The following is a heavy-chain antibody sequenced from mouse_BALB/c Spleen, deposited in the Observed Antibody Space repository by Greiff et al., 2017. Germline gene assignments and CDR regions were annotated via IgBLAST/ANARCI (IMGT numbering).Heavy chain of an antibody. CDR1: GYSFTSYW. V-gene: IGHV1-5*01. CDR2: IYPGNSDT. CDR3: TRVNGYYDWFAY. J-gene: IGHJ3*01. Sequence: VQLQQSGTVLARPGASVKMSCKASGYSFTSYWMHWVKQRPGQGLEWIGAIYPGNSDTSYNQKFKGKAKLTAVTSASTAYMELSSLTNEDSAVYYCTRVNGYYDWFAYWGQGTLVTVSA. D-gene: IGHD2-3*01.